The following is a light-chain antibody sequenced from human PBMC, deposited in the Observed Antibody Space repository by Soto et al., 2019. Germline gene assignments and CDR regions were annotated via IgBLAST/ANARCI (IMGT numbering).Light chain of an antibody. Sequence: DIEMTQSPSSLSASVGDRVTITCRASQSINNYLNWYKQRPGRAPNLLIFAASRLQSGVQSRFSGSASGTDFTLTINGLQPEDFATYYCQQSYSVSHTFGQGTKVELK. CDR3: QQSYSVSHT. CDR2: AAS. CDR1: QSINNY. V-gene: IGKV1-39*01. J-gene: IGKJ1*01.